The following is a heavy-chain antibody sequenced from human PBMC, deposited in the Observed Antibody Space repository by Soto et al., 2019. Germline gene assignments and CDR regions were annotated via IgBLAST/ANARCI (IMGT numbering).Heavy chain of an antibody. Sequence: QVQLVQSGSESMQPGASVKVSCKGSGYNFNSHSINWLRQAPGQGLEWMGWINPNTGNPTYEQGFTGRFVSSVDTPVSAVYLHIFSLSADDSAGYYCARERASGSFVYWCQGTLATASS. CDR2: INPNTGNP. J-gene: IGHJ4*02. CDR1: GYNFNSHS. V-gene: IGHV7-4-1*01. D-gene: IGHD1-26*01. CDR3: ARERASGSFVY.